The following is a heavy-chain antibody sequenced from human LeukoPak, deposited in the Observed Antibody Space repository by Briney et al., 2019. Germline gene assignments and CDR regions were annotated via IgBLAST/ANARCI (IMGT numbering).Heavy chain of an antibody. J-gene: IGHJ3*02. Sequence: GESLRISCKSSGYSFTNHWISWVRQMPGKGLEWMGRIDPSDSYTNYSPSFQGHVTISADKSISTAYLQWSSLKASDTAMYYCARQNRYHYAFDIWGQGTMVTVSS. D-gene: IGHD1-14*01. CDR3: ARQNRYHYAFDI. CDR1: GYSFTNHW. CDR2: IDPSDSYT. V-gene: IGHV5-10-1*01.